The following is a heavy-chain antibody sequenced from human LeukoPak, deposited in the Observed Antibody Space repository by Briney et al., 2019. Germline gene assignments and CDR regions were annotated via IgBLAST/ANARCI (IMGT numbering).Heavy chain of an antibody. V-gene: IGHV4-61*02. CDR2: IYTSGST. CDR1: GGSISSGSYY. Sequence: KPSQTLSLTCTVSGGSISSGSYYWSWIRQPPGKGLEWIGRIYTSGSTTYNPSLKSRVTISVDTSKNQFSLRLSSVTAADTAVYYCARGSQYGSSFMIDPWGQGTLVTVSS. D-gene: IGHD2-15*01. J-gene: IGHJ5*02. CDR3: ARGSQYGSSFMIDP.